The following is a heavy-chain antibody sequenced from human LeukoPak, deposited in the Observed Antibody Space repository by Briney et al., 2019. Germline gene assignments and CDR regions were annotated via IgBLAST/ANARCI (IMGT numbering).Heavy chain of an antibody. CDR1: GYSFTSYW. CDR2: IYPGDSDT. Sequence: GESLKISCKGSGYSFTSYWIGWVRQMPGKGLEWMGIIYPGDSDTRYSPSFQGQVTISADKSISTAYLQWSSLKASDTAMYYCARPRDILTGYFSGAFDIWGQGTMVTVSS. D-gene: IGHD3-9*01. CDR3: ARPRDILTGYFSGAFDI. J-gene: IGHJ3*02. V-gene: IGHV5-51*01.